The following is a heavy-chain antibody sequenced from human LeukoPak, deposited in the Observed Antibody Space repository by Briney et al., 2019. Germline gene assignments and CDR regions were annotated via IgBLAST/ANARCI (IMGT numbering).Heavy chain of an antibody. D-gene: IGHD2-21*02. Sequence: GGSLRLSCAASGFTVSDNYMSWVRQAPGKGLEWVSIIYSDGSTYYADSVKGRFTISRDNSKNTLYLQMNSLRAEDTAVYYCAKDSGDYVIDFWGQGTLATVSS. CDR3: AKDSGDYVIDF. CDR2: IYSDGST. V-gene: IGHV3-66*02. CDR1: GFTVSDNY. J-gene: IGHJ4*02.